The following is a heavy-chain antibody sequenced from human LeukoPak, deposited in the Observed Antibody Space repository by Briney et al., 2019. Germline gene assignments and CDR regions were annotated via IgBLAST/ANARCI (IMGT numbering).Heavy chain of an antibody. CDR2: IYKDGSVT. D-gene: IGHD5-12*01. V-gene: IGHV3-74*03. CDR3: ARDLYHGSGA. J-gene: IGHJ4*02. Sequence: GGSLRLSCAASGFTFSNDWIHWVRQAPGKGLVWVSTIYKDGSVTKYADSVKGRFTMSRDNAKNTVYLQMNILIVEDTAVYYCARDLYHGSGAWGQGTLVTVSS. CDR1: GFTFSNDW.